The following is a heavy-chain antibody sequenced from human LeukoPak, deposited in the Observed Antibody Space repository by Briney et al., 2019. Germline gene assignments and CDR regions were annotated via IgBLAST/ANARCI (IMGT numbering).Heavy chain of an antibody. V-gene: IGHV3-74*01. CDR1: GFTFSSYW. J-gene: IGHJ5*02. D-gene: IGHD3-22*01. CDR2: INSDGSST. Sequence: PGGSLRLSCAASGFTFSSYWMHWVRQAPGKGLVWVSRINSDGSSTSYADSVKGRFTISRDNAKNTLYLQMNSLRAEDTAVYYCAREKQWLGYNWFDPWGQGTLVTVSS. CDR3: AREKQWLGYNWFDP.